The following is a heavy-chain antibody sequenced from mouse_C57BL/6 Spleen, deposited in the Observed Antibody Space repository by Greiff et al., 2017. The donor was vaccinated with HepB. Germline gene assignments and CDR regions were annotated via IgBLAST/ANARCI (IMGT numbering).Heavy chain of an antibody. CDR1: GFTIKDDY. Sequence: EVQLQQSGAELVRPGASVKLSCTASGFTIKDDYMHWVKQRPEQGLEWIGWIDPENGDTEYASKFQGKATITADTSSNTAYLQLSSLTSEDTAVYYCTTVVANDYAMDYWGQGTSVTVSS. CDR2: IDPENGDT. J-gene: IGHJ4*01. D-gene: IGHD1-1*01. CDR3: TTVVANDYAMDY. V-gene: IGHV14-4*01.